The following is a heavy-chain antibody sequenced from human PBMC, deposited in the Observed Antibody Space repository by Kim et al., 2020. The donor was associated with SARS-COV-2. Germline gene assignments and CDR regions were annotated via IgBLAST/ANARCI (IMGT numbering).Heavy chain of an antibody. V-gene: IGHV3-53*04. J-gene: IGHJ6*02. Sequence: GGSTFYADSVKGRFTISRHNSKNTLYLQMNSLRAEDTAMYYCARESYGMDVWGQGTTVTVSS. CDR2: GGST. CDR3: ARESYGMDV.